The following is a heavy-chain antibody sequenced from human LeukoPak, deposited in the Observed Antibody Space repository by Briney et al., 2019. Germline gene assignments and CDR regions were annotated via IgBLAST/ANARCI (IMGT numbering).Heavy chain of an antibody. CDR1: GGSISSYY. CDR3: ARHRFHSGGPLFDP. D-gene: IGHD3-16*02. CDR2: IDSSRIT. J-gene: IGHJ5*02. V-gene: IGHV4-4*09. Sequence: SETLSLTCTVSGGSISSYYWSWLRQPPGKGLEWIGYIDSSRITNYNPSLKSRVTISVDMSKSQISLILTSVTAADTAVYYCARHRFHSGGPLFDPWGQGTLVTVSS.